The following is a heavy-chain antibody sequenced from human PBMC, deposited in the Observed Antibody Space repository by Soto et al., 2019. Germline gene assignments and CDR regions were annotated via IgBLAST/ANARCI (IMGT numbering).Heavy chain of an antibody. CDR3: ARRYGSCFDY. J-gene: IGHJ4*02. D-gene: IGHD5-18*01. CDR2: IYYSGST. V-gene: IGHV4-59*08. Sequence: QVQLQESGPGLVKPSETLSLTCTVSGGSISSYYWSWIRQPPGKGLEWIGYIYYSGSTNYYATLKSRLTISVDTSKNQFSLKLSSVTAADTAVYYCARRYGSCFDYWGQGTLVTVSS. CDR1: GGSISSYY.